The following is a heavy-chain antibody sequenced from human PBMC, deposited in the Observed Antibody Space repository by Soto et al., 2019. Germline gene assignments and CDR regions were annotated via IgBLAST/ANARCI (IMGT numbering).Heavy chain of an antibody. CDR3: ARGYRPSGYSSSWVFDY. Sequence: QVQLRESGPGLVTPSQTLSLTCTVSGGSINSGGYYWNWIRQHPGTGLEWLGYMYYSGSTYYNPYLTTRVIISADPSGNQCSLTLSSATAAATAVYFCARGYRPSGYSSSWVFDYWGQGTPVNVSS. D-gene: IGHD6-13*01. V-gene: IGHV4-31*03. CDR2: MYYSGST. CDR1: GGSINSGGYY. J-gene: IGHJ4*02.